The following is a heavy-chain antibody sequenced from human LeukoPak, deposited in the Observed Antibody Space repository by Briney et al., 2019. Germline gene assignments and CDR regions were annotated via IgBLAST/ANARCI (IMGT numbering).Heavy chain of an antibody. CDR2: ISSSGSTI. V-gene: IGHV3-48*03. D-gene: IGHD6-13*01. CDR3: ARDLHSSSWYNLDAFDI. J-gene: IGHJ3*02. CDR1: EFIFSGYE. Sequence: GGSLRLSCAASEFIFSGYEMNWVRQAPGKGLEWVSYISSSGSTIYYADSVKGRFTISRDNAKNSLYLQMNSLRAEDTAVYYCARDLHSSSWYNLDAFDIWGQGTMVTVSS.